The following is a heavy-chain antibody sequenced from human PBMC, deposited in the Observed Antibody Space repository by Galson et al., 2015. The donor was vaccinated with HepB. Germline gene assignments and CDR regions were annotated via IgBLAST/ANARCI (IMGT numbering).Heavy chain of an antibody. D-gene: IGHD5-24*01. CDR1: GYTFTAYY. V-gene: IGHV1-2*02. J-gene: IGHJ4*02. CDR3: ARDREADY. Sequence: SVKVSCKASGYTFTAYYLHWVRQAPGQGLEWMGWINPNTGGTIYAQKFQGRVTMTRDTSISTAYMELSRLRSDDTAVYYCARDREADYWGQGTLVTVSS. CDR2: INPNTGGT.